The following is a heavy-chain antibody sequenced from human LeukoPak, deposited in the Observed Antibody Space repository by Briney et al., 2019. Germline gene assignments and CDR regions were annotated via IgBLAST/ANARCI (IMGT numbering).Heavy chain of an antibody. V-gene: IGHV3-11*01. CDR3: ARGGYGWTFKT. D-gene: IGHD2/OR15-2a*01. CDR1: GVSFADNF. CDR2: VSSRGDTI. J-gene: IGHJ4*02. Sequence: PGGSLRLSCTDSGVSFADNFMGWLRQAPGKGLEWVSYVSSRGDTIHYSDAVQGRFSISRGNSKRSLYLEMTRLRINDTAVHYCARGGYGWTFKTWGQGTLVSVSS.